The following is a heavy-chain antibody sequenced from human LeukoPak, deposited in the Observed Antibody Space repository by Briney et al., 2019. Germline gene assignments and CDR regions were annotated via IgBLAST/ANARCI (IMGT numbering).Heavy chain of an antibody. Sequence: GGSLRLSCAASGFTFSSHALSWVRQAPGKGLEWVSSLSGSGYNTYYADSVKGRFTISRDNSKNTVYLQMNSLRAEDTAVYYCAKAQQWLVLLGNFDYWGQGTLVTVSS. J-gene: IGHJ4*02. CDR1: GFTFSSHA. D-gene: IGHD6-19*01. V-gene: IGHV3-23*01. CDR2: LSGSGYNT. CDR3: AKAQQWLVLLGNFDY.